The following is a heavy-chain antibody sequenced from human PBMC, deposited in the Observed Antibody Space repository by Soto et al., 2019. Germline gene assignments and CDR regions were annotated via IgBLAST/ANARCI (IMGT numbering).Heavy chain of an antibody. V-gene: IGHV1-46*01. CDR2: INPSGGST. CDR3: ARAGGRYSSRYYFDY. D-gene: IGHD6-13*01. Sequence: AASVKVSCKASGYTFTSYYMHWVRQAPGQGLEWMGIINPSGGSTSYAQKFQGRVTMTRDTSTSTVYMELSSLRSEDTAVYYCARAGGRYSSRYYFDYWGQGTLVTVSS. CDR1: GYTFTSYY. J-gene: IGHJ4*02.